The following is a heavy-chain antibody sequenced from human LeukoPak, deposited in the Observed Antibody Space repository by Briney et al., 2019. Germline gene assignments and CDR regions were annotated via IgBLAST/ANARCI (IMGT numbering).Heavy chain of an antibody. CDR2: IYYSGST. D-gene: IGHD5-12*01. J-gene: IGHJ4*02. CDR1: GGSISSYY. Sequence: SETLSLTCTVSGGSISSYYWSWIRQPPGKGLEWIGSIYYSGSTYYNPSLKSRVTISVDTSKNQFSLKLSSVTAADTAVYYCARCNGYSSTWPFDYWGQGTLVTVSS. V-gene: IGHV4-59*01. CDR3: ARCNGYSSTWPFDY.